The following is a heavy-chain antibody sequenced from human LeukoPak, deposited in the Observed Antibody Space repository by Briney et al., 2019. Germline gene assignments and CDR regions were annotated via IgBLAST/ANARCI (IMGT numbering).Heavy chain of an antibody. CDR3: ARDGSSSWMGYYYYMDV. CDR1: GDSVSSNSAA. Sequence: SQTLSLTCAISGDSVSSNSAAWNWIRQSPSRGLEWLGRTYYRSKWYNDYAVSVKSRITINPDTSKNQFSLQLNSVTPEDTAVYYCARDGSSSWMGYYYYMDVWGKGTTVTISS. V-gene: IGHV6-1*01. D-gene: IGHD6-13*01. J-gene: IGHJ6*03. CDR2: TYYRSKWYN.